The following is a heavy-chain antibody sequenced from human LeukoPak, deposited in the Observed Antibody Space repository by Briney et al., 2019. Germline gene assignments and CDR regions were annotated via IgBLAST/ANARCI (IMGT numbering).Heavy chain of an antibody. J-gene: IGHJ4*02. Sequence: RSGGSLRLSCAASGFMFEEYGMTWVRQAPGKCLEWISGITANGGGTNYADSMEGRFTVSRDNAKNVLYLQIDSLRAEDTALYYCLRGDYGYRFDFWGQGTLLIVSS. CDR2: ITANGGGT. D-gene: IGHD5-18*01. V-gene: IGHV3-20*04. CDR3: LRGDYGYRFDF. CDR1: GFMFEEYG.